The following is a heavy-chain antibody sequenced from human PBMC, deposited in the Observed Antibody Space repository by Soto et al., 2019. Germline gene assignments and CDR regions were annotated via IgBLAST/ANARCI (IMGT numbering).Heavy chain of an antibody. CDR3: ARGGDGPITMIVVAYDAFDI. Sequence: PSETLSLTCTVSGGSISSYYWSWIRQPPGKGLEWIGYIYYSGSTNYSPSLKSRVTISVDTSKNQFSLKLSSVTAADTAVYYCARGGDGPITMIVVAYDAFDIWGQGTMVTVSS. V-gene: IGHV4-59*01. D-gene: IGHD3-22*01. CDR2: IYYSGST. J-gene: IGHJ3*02. CDR1: GGSISSYY.